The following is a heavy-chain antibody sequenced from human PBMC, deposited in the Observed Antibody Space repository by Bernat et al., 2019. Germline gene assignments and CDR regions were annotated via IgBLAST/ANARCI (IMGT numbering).Heavy chain of an antibody. CDR3: ARGGSSTWYEVFY. D-gene: IGHD6-13*01. CDR1: RFTFSSYD. CDR2: IWYDGSNK. J-gene: IGHJ4*02. V-gene: IGHV3-33*01. Sequence: QVQLVESGGGVVQPGRSLRLSCAASRFTFSSYDMHWVRQAPGKGLEWVAVIWYDGSNKYYGDSVKGRFIISRDNSKNTLYLQMNSLRAEDTAVYYCARGGSSTWYEVFYWDQGTLVTVSS.